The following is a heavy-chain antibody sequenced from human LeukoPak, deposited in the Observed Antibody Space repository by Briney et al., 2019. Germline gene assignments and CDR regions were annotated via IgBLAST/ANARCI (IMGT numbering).Heavy chain of an antibody. CDR3: ARHHQQLRSDYFDY. Sequence: SETLSLTCTVSGASISSYYWSWIRQPPGKGLEWIGYIYYSGTTNYNPSLKSRVTISVDTSKNQFSLRLSSVTAADTAVYYCARHHQQLRSDYFDYWGQGTLVTVSS. V-gene: IGHV4-59*08. CDR1: GASISSYY. CDR2: IYYSGTT. J-gene: IGHJ4*02. D-gene: IGHD6-13*01.